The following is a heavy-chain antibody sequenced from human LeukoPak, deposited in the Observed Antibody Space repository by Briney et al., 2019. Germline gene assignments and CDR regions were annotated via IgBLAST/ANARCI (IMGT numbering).Heavy chain of an antibody. CDR3: ARDRYYDILTGYPHSFDY. J-gene: IGHJ4*02. CDR2: ISSSSSYI. CDR1: GFTFSSYS. D-gene: IGHD3-9*01. Sequence: PGGSLRLSCAASGFTFSSYSMNWVRQAPGKGLEWVSSISSSSSYIYYADSVKGRFTISRDNAKNSLYLQMNSLRAEDTAVYYCARDRYYDILTGYPHSFDYWGQGTLVTVSS. V-gene: IGHV3-21*01.